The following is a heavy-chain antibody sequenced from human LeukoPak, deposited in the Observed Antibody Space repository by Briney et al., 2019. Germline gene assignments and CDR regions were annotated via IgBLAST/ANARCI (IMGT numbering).Heavy chain of an antibody. V-gene: IGHV1-2*06. CDR3: ARDPRLSYYDSSGYFSY. D-gene: IGHD3-22*01. CDR1: GYTFTGYY. CDR2: INPNSGGT. J-gene: IGHJ4*02. Sequence: ASVKVSCKASGYTFTGYYMHWVRQAPGQGLEWMGRINPNSGGTNYAQKFQGRVTMTRDTSISTAYMELSRLRSDDTAVYYCARDPRLSYYDSSGYFSYWGQGTLVTVSS.